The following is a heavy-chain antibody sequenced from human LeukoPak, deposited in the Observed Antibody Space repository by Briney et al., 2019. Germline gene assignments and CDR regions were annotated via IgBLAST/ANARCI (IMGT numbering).Heavy chain of an antibody. D-gene: IGHD3-16*01. V-gene: IGHV1-2*06. CDR1: GHSFNAYY. Sequence: ASMKVSCKASGHSFNAYYIHWVRQAPGQGLQWMGRIDPNSGDTKYTQQFQGRVSMTRDTSISTAYMVLSRLTSDDTAVYYCSPLTAPRNAFDLWGEGTMVTVSS. CDR2: IDPNSGDT. J-gene: IGHJ3*01. CDR3: SPLTAPRNAFDL.